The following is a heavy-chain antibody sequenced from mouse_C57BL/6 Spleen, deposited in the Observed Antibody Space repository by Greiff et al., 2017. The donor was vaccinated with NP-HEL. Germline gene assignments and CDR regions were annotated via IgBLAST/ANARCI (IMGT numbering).Heavy chain of an antibody. J-gene: IGHJ3*01. D-gene: IGHD2-4*01. V-gene: IGHV5-6*01. CDR1: GFTFSSYG. CDR3: ARSVYYDYDVAY. Sequence: EVQRVESGGDLVKPGGSLKLSCAASGFTFSSYGMSWVRQTPDKRLEWVATISSGGSYTYYPDSVKGRFTISRDNAKNTLYLQMSSLKSEDTAMYYCARSVYYDYDVAYWGQGTLVTVSA. CDR2: ISSGGSYT.